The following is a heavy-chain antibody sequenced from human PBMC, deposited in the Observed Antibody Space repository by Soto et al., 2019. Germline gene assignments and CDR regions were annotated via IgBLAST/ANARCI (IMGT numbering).Heavy chain of an antibody. D-gene: IGHD3-22*01. J-gene: IGHJ5*02. CDR1: GVTFSSYA. CDR3: ARVSPPYYYDSSGSTRGHNWFDP. CDR2: IIPIFGTA. V-gene: IGHV1-69*13. Sequence: SVKVSCKASGVTFSSYAISWVRQAPGQGLEWMGGIIPIFGTANYAQKFQGRVTITADESTSTAYMELSSLRSEDTAVYYCARVSPPYYYDSSGSTRGHNWFDPWGQGTLVTVSS.